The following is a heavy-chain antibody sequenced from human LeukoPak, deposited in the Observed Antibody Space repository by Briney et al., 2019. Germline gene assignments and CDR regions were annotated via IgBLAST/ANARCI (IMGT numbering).Heavy chain of an antibody. CDR2: INHSGST. CDR1: GGSFSGYY. Sequence: SETLSLTCAVYGGSFSGYYWSWIRQPPGKGLEWIGEINHSGSTNYNPSLKSRVTISVTDADTAVYFCARGRLQLWSFPLPYNHYAIDVWGQGTTVTVSS. D-gene: IGHD5-18*01. J-gene: IGHJ6*02. V-gene: IGHV4-34*01. CDR3: NHYAIDV.